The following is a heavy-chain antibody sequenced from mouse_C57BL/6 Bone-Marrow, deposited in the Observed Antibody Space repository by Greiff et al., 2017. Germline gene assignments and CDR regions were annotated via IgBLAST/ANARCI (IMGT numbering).Heavy chain of an antibody. D-gene: IGHD2-2*01. Sequence: VQLQQSGAELVKPGASVKLSCKASGYTFTSYWMHWVKQRPGQGLEWIGMIHPNSGSTNYNEKFKSKATLTVDKSSSTAYMQLSSLTSEDSAVYYCARYGYPVAMDYWGQGTSVTVSS. J-gene: IGHJ4*01. CDR3: ARYGYPVAMDY. CDR2: IHPNSGST. V-gene: IGHV1-64*01. CDR1: GYTFTSYW.